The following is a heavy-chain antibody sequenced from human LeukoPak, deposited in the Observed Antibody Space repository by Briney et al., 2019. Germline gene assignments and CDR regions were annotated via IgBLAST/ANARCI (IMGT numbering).Heavy chain of an antibody. J-gene: IGHJ5*02. D-gene: IGHD3-10*01. CDR3: ARGSGTSFSNNWFDP. CDR2: IWYDGSQK. Sequence: PGGSLRLSCAASGFTMKNFGMHWVRQAPGKGLEWVAVIWYDGSQKHYVDSVKGRFTISRDTSKNTLYLQMNSLRVEDTASYYCARGSGTSFSNNWFDPWGQGTQVTVSS. V-gene: IGHV3-33*01. CDR1: GFTMKNFG.